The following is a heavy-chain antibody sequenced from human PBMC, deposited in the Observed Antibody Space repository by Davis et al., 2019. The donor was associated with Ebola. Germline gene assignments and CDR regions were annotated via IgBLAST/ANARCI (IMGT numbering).Heavy chain of an antibody. J-gene: IGHJ4*02. Sequence: GGSLRLSCAASGFTFSSYGMHWVRQAPGKGLEWVAVISYDGSNKYYADSVKGRFTISRDNAKNSLYLQMNSLRAEDTAVYYCARVIGRRYFDWLLGGYYFDYWGQGTLVTVSS. V-gene: IGHV3-30*03. CDR3: ARVIGRRYFDWLLGGYYFDY. D-gene: IGHD3-9*01. CDR2: ISYDGSNK. CDR1: GFTFSSYG.